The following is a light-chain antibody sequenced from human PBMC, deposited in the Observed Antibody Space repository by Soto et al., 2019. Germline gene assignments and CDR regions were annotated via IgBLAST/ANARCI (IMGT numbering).Light chain of an antibody. CDR2: GAS. J-gene: IGKJ5*01. CDR1: QSVSSSY. CDR3: QQYHNWPIT. Sequence: EIVLTQSPGTLSLSPGERATLSCRASQSVSSSYLAWYQQKPGQAPRLLIYGASSRATGIPDRFSGSGSGTEFTLTISSLQSEDFAVYYCQQYHNWPITFGQGTRLAIK. V-gene: IGKV3-20*01.